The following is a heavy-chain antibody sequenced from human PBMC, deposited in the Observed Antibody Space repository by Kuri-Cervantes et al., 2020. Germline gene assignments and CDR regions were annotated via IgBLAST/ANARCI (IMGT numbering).Heavy chain of an antibody. V-gene: IGHV1-8*01. D-gene: IGHD6-13*01. CDR3: ARDQQLVWVAFDI. CDR2: MNPNSGNT. Sequence: ASVKVSCNASGYTFTSYDINWVRQATGQGLEWMGWMNPNSGNTGYAQKFQGRVTMNRNTSISTAYMELSSLRSEDTAVYYCARDQQLVWVAFDIWGQGTMVTVSS. J-gene: IGHJ3*02. CDR1: GYTFTSYD.